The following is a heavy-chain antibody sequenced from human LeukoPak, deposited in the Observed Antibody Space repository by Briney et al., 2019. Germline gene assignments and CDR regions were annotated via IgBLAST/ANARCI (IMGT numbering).Heavy chain of an antibody. D-gene: IGHD2-2*01. CDR1: GYTFTNYG. CDR3: ARDGSSTDDY. V-gene: IGHV1-18*01. J-gene: IGHJ4*02. CDR2: ISDYNDNT. Sequence: ASVKVSCKASGYTFTNYGISWVRQAPGQGLEWMGWISDYNDNTNYAQKFQGRLTVTTDTFTSTTYMELRSLRSDDTAVYYCARDGSSTDDYWGQGTLVTVSS.